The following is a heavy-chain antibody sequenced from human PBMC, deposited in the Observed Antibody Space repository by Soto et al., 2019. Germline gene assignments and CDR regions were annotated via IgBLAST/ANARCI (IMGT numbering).Heavy chain of an antibody. CDR3: GRLARGAAGGTF. CDR1: GFTFSSYY. J-gene: IGHJ4*02. Sequence: EVQLVESGGGLVQPGGSLRLSCVASGFTFSSYYMMWPRQVPGRGLERLAKIKQDGSEKSYVDSVRGRFTISRDNAKESVYLQMDSLRADDSAVYFCGRLARGAAGGTFWGQGTLVTVSS. V-gene: IGHV3-7*03. CDR2: IKQDGSEK. D-gene: IGHD6-13*01.